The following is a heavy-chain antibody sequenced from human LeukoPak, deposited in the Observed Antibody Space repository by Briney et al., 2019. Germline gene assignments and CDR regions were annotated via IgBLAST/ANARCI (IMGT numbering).Heavy chain of an antibody. CDR2: ITSSGASK. V-gene: IGHV3-48*04. CDR1: GFTFSSYS. D-gene: IGHD2-21*01. CDR3: VRDHLWSFDI. J-gene: IGHJ3*02. Sequence: GGSLRLSCAASGFTFSSYSMNWVRQAPGKGPEWVSYITSSGASKFYADSVKGRFTISRDDAKNSLYLQMNSLRAEDTALYYCVRDHLWSFDIWGQGTMVTVSS.